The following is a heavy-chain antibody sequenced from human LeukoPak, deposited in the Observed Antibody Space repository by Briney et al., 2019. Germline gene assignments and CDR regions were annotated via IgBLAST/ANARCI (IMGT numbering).Heavy chain of an antibody. V-gene: IGHV6-1*01. J-gene: IGHJ4*02. CDR3: ARGEKYSGYDLGVFDY. CDR2: TYYRSKWYN. CDR1: GDSVSSNGAP. D-gene: IGHD5-12*01. Sequence: SQTLSLTCAISGDSVSSNGAPWNWIRQSPSRGLEWLGRTYYRSKWYNDYAVSVKSRITINPDTSKNQFSLQLNSVTPEDTAVYYCARGEKYSGYDLGVFDYWGQGTLVTVSS.